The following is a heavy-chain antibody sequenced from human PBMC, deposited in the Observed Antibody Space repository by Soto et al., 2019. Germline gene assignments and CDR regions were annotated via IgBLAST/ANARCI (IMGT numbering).Heavy chain of an antibody. CDR1: GFTFSSYG. CDR3: AKASVLLWFGASVY. Sequence: PGGSLRLSCASSGFTFSSYGMHWVRQAPGKGLEWVAVISYDGSNKYYADSVKGRFTISRDNSKNTLYLQMNSLRAEDTAVYYCAKASVLLWFGASVYWGPGTLVTVSS. V-gene: IGHV3-30*18. D-gene: IGHD3-10*01. J-gene: IGHJ4*02. CDR2: ISYDGSNK.